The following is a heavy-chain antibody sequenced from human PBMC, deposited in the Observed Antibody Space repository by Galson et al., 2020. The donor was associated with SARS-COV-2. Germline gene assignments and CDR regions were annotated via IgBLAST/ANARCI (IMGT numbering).Heavy chain of an antibody. CDR1: GFTFSSYW. CDR3: ARNGRDCSGGICYGAEYFQH. J-gene: IGHJ1*01. D-gene: IGHD2-15*01. V-gene: IGHV3-7*01. Sequence: GESLKISCAASGFTFSSYWMSWVRQAPGKGLEWVANIKQDGSEKYYVDSVKDRFTISRDNAKNSLYLQMNSLRAEDTAVYFCARNGRDCSGGICYGAEYFQHWGQGTLVTVSS. CDR2: IKQDGSEK.